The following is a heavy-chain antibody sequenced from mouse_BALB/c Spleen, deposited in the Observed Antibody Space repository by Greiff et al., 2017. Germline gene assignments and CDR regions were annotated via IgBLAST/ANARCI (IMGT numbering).Heavy chain of an antibody. CDR2: ISTYYGDA. CDR1: GYTFTDYA. J-gene: IGHJ3*01. Sequence: QVQLQQSGAELVRPGVSVKISCKGSGYTFTDYAMHWVKQSHAKSLEWIGVISTYYGDASYNQKFKGKATMTVDKSSSTAYMELARLTSEDSAIYYCARGGLGFSWFAYWGQGTLVTVSA. CDR3: ARGGLGFSWFAY. V-gene: IGHV1S137*01. D-gene: IGHD4-1*01.